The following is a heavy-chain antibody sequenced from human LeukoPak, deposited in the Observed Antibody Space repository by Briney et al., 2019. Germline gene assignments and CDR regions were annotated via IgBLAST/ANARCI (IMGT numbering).Heavy chain of an antibody. D-gene: IGHD6-6*01. CDR1: GGSFSGYY. V-gene: IGHV4-34*01. J-gene: IGHJ4*02. Sequence: PSETLSLTCAVYGGSFSGYYWSWIRQPPGKGLEWTGEINHSGSTNYNPSLKSRVTISVDTSKNQFSLKLSSVTAADTTVYYCAVGDTIAARQNYWGQGTLVTVSS. CDR3: AVGDTIAARQNY. CDR2: INHSGST.